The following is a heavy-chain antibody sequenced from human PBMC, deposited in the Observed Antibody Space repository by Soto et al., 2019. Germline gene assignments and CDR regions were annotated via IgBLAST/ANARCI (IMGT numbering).Heavy chain of an antibody. Sequence: QVQLQESGPGLVKPSGTLSLTCAVSGGSISSSNWWSWVRQPPGKGLEWIGEIYHSGSTNYNPSLKSRVTISVDKXXXXXSLXXXXVTAXXXXXXYCARVAVAGTRVDYWGQGTLVTVSS. CDR3: ARVAVAGTRVDY. CDR2: IYHSGST. J-gene: IGHJ4*02. D-gene: IGHD6-19*01. CDR1: GGSISSSNW. V-gene: IGHV4-4*02.